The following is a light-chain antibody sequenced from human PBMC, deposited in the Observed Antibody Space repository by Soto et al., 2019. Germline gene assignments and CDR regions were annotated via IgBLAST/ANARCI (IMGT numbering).Light chain of an antibody. Sequence: DIPMTQSPSSLSASVGDRVTITCRASQGISNYLAWYQQRPGKVPKLLIYAASALQSGVPSRFSGSGSGTDFTLTIGSLQPEDVATYYCQKYDNAPWTFGQGTKVEIK. CDR3: QKYDNAPWT. CDR1: QGISNY. J-gene: IGKJ1*01. V-gene: IGKV1-27*01. CDR2: AAS.